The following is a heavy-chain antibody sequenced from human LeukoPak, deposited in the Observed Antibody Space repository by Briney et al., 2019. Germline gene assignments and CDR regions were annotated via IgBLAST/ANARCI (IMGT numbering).Heavy chain of an antibody. CDR1: GFTFSSYG. CDR2: ISYDGSNK. J-gene: IGHJ5*02. D-gene: IGHD3-3*01. V-gene: IGHV3-30*18. Sequence: GGSLRLSSAASGFTFSSYGMHWVRQAPGKGLEWVAVISYDGSNKFYADSVKGRFTISRDNSKNTLYLQMNSLRAEDTAVYYCAKSVGYDFWSGPLNQDNWFDPWGQGTLVTVSS. CDR3: AKSVGYDFWSGPLNQDNWFDP.